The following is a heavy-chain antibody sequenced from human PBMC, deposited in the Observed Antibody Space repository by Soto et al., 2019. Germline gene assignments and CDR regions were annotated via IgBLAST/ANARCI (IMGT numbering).Heavy chain of an antibody. CDR2: ISYDGSNK. V-gene: IGHV3-30-3*01. D-gene: IGHD3-16*02. CDR1: GFTFSSYA. J-gene: IGHJ6*02. CDR3: ARDRYCDYVWGSYRRYYYGMDV. Sequence: QVQLVESGGGVVQPGRSLRLSCAASGFTFSSYAMHWVRQAPGKGLEWVAVISYDGSNKYYADSVKGRFTISRDNSKNTLYLQMNSRRAEDAAVYYCARDRYCDYVWGSYRRYYYGMDVWGQGTTVTVSS.